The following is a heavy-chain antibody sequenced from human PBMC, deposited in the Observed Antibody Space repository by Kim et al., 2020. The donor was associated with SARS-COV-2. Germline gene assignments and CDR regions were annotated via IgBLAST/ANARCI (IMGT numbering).Heavy chain of an antibody. CDR1: GGSISSYY. CDR3: ALLWRNNWFDP. CDR2: IYYSGST. Sequence: SETLSLTCTVSGGSISSYYWSWIRQPPGKGLEWIGYIYYSGSTNYNPSLKSRVTISVDTSKNQFSLKLSSVTAADTAVYYCALLWRNNWFDPWGQGTLVTVSS. D-gene: IGHD2-21*01. V-gene: IGHV4-59*01. J-gene: IGHJ5*02.